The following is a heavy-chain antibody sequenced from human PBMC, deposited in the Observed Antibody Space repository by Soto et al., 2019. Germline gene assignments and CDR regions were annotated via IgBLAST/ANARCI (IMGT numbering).Heavy chain of an antibody. CDR2: IWNDGSNS. CDR3: ARRQISPPTRGAATARRVMDV. CDR1: GFTFNNYG. J-gene: IGHJ6*02. Sequence: QVQLVESGGGVVQPWRSLRLSCAASGFTFNNYGMHWVRQAADKGLEWVAVIWNDGSNSYYANSVKGRFTISRDNSKITLHLQMNSLRAEDTAVYYCARRQISPPTRGAATARRVMDVWGQGTTVTVSS. D-gene: IGHD1-1*01. V-gene: IGHV3-33*08.